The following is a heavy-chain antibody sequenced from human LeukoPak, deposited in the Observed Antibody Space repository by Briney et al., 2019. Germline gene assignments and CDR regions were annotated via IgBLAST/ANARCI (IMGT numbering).Heavy chain of an antibody. CDR1: GGSISSSNW. CDR3: AREARSGYYDSSGTYVY. D-gene: IGHD3-22*01. CDR2: IYHSGST. V-gene: IGHV4-4*02. J-gene: IGHJ4*02. Sequence: SETLSLTCAVSGGSISSSNWWSWVRPPPGKGLEWIGEIYHSGSTNYNPSLKSRVTISVDKSKNQFSLKLSSVTAADTAVYYCAREARSGYYDSSGTYVYWGQGTLVTVSS.